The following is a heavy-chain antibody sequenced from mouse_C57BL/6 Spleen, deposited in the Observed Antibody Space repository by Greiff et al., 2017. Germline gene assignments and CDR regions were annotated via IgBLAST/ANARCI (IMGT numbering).Heavy chain of an antibody. CDR2: IYPGDGDT. D-gene: IGHD1-1*01. J-gene: IGHJ3*01. V-gene: IGHV1-80*01. Sequence: VQLQQSGAELVKPGASVKISCKASGYAFSSYWMNWVKQRPGKGLEWIGQIYPGDGDTNYNGKFKGKASLTSAKSSGPAYMQRRSLTSEDSAVYFCARSDYGSSSWFAYWGQGTLVTVSA. CDR1: GYAFSSYW. CDR3: ARSDYGSSSWFAY.